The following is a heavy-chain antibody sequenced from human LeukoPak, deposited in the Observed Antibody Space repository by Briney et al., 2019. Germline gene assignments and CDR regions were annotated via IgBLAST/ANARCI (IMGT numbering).Heavy chain of an antibody. J-gene: IGHJ4*02. CDR2: INPSGGST. D-gene: IGHD3-22*01. CDR3: ASIPRRYYYDSSGPPPFFDY. CDR1: GYTFTSYY. Sequence: GASVKVSCKASGYTFTSYYMHWVRQAPGQGLEWMGIINPSGGSTSYAQKFQGRVTMTRDMSTSTVYMELRSLRSDDTAVYYCASIPRRYYYDSSGPPPFFDYWGQGTLVTVSS. V-gene: IGHV1-46*01.